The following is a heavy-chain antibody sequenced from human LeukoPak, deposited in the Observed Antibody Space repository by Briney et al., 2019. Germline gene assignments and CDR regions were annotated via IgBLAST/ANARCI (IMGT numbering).Heavy chain of an antibody. CDR3: ARGVSGGVFYYYYYMDV. CDR1: GYTFTGYY. CDR2: INPNSGGT. D-gene: IGHD2-15*01. J-gene: IGHJ6*03. Sequence: ASVKVSCKASGYTFTGYYMHWVRQAPGQGLEWMGWINPNSGGTNYAQKFQGRVTMTRDTPISTAYMELSRLRSDDTAVYYCARGVSGGVFYYYYYMDVWGKGTTVTVSS. V-gene: IGHV1-2*02.